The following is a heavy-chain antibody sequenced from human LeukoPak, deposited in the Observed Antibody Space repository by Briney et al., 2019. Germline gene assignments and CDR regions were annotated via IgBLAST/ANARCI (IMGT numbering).Heavy chain of an antibody. J-gene: IGHJ5*02. V-gene: IGHV1-2*02. CDR1: GYTFTGYY. CDR2: INPNSGGT. CDR3: ARTPHGSGRQWFDP. D-gene: IGHD3-10*01. Sequence: GASVKVSCKASGYTFTGYYMHWVRQAPGQGLEWMGWINPNSGGTNYAQKFQGRVTMTRDTSISTAYMELSRLRSDDTAVYYCARTPHGSGRQWFDPWGQGTLVTVSS.